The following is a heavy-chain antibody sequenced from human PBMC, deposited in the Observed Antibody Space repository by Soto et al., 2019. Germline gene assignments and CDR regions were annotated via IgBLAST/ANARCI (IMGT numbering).Heavy chain of an antibody. J-gene: IGHJ4*02. CDR2: TNGNGGST. D-gene: IGHD5-18*01. Sequence: PGGSLRLSCAASGFIFSNYAMTWVRQPPGKGLEWVSATNGNGGSTYYADSVKGRFTISRDNSKNTLYLQMNSLRAEDTAVYYCASSGGADRDSYGYKRKNDYWGQGTLVTVSS. CDR1: GFIFSNYA. CDR3: ASSGGADRDSYGYKRKNDY. V-gene: IGHV3-23*01.